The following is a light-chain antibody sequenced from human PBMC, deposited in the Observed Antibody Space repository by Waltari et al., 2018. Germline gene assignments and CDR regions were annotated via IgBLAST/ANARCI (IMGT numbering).Light chain of an antibody. CDR1: QSISSY. CDR3: QQSYSNPIT. CDR2: AAS. J-gene: IGKJ4*01. Sequence: DIQMTQSPSSLSASVGDRVTITCRASQSISSYLNWYQQKPGKAPKLLIYAASSLQSGVPSRFSGSGLGTDFTLTISSLQPEDFATYYCQQSYSNPITFGWGTKVEIK. V-gene: IGKV1-39*01.